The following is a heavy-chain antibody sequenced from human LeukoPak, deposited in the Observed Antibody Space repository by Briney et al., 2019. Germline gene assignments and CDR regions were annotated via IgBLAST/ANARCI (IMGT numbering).Heavy chain of an antibody. Sequence: GRSLRLSCAASGFTFSNYGMHWVRQAPGKGLEWVSYITSSGSTIYYADSVKGRFTISRDNAKNSLYLQMNSLRDEDTAVYYCARGERDYYGSGSYSNWFDPWGQGTLVTVSS. CDR3: ARGERDYYGSGSYSNWFDP. CDR2: ITSSGSTI. V-gene: IGHV3-48*02. D-gene: IGHD3-10*01. CDR1: GFTFSNYG. J-gene: IGHJ5*02.